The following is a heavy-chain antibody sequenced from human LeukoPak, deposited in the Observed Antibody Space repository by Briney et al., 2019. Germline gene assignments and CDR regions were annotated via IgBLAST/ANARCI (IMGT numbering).Heavy chain of an antibody. Sequence: GGSLRLSCAASGFTFSSYWMNWARQAPGKGLEWVASINHNGNVNYYVDSVKGRFTIPRDNSKNTLYLQMNSLRAEDTAVYYCARDQEDYYDSSGFHHGFDYWGQGTLVTVSS. CDR2: INHNGNVN. CDR1: GFTFSSYW. D-gene: IGHD3-22*01. CDR3: ARDQEDYYDSSGFHHGFDY. V-gene: IGHV3-7*01. J-gene: IGHJ4*02.